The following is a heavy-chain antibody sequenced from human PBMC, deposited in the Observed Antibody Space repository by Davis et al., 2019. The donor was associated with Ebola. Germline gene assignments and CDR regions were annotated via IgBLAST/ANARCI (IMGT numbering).Heavy chain of an antibody. V-gene: IGHV3-74*01. CDR1: GFTFNTYW. J-gene: IGHJ4*02. CDR3: ARDLSGMNDY. D-gene: IGHD6-19*01. CDR2: INEDGSTT. Sequence: PGGSLRLSCAASGFTFNTYWMHWVRQVPGGGLVWVSRINEDGSTTNYADSVKGRFTISRDNAKNTLYLQMNSLRAEDTAVYYCARDLSGMNDYWGQGTLVTVSS.